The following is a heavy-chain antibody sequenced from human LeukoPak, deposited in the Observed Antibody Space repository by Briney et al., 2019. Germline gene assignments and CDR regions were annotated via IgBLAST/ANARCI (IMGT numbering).Heavy chain of an antibody. CDR3: ARRSTVTHVDAFDI. Sequence: SETLSLTCTVSGGSISSYYWSWIRQPPGKGLEWIGYIYYSGSTNYNPSHKSRVTISVDTSKNQFSLKLSSVTAADTAVYYCARRSTVTHVDAFDIWGQGTMVTVSS. CDR1: GGSISSYY. J-gene: IGHJ3*02. D-gene: IGHD4-17*01. CDR2: IYYSGST. V-gene: IGHV4-59*08.